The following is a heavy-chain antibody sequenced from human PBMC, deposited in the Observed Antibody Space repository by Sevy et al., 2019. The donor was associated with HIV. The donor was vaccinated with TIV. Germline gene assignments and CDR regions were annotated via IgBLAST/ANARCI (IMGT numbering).Heavy chain of an antibody. Sequence: GGSLRLSCAASGFTFSSYAMHWVRQAPGKGLEWVAVISYDGSNKYYADSVKGRFTISRDNSKNTLYQQMNSLRAEDTAVYYCARELSSGWSTGVYYYGMDVWGQGTTVTVSS. V-gene: IGHV3-30-3*01. J-gene: IGHJ6*02. D-gene: IGHD6-19*01. CDR1: GFTFSSYA. CDR3: ARELSSGWSTGVYYYGMDV. CDR2: ISYDGSNK.